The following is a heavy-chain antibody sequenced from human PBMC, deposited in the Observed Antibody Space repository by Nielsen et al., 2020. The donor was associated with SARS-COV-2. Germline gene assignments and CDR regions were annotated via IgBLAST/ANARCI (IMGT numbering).Heavy chain of an antibody. J-gene: IGHJ4*02. CDR3: ARRRITMVRRGGFDY. D-gene: IGHD3-10*01. V-gene: IGHV4-34*01. CDR2: INHSGST. Sequence: SETLSLTCAVYGGSFSGYYWSWIRQPPGKGLEWIGEINHSGSTNCNPSLKSRVTISVDTSKNQFSLKLSSVTAADTAVYYCARRRITMVRRGGFDYWGQGTLVTVSS. CDR1: GGSFSGYY.